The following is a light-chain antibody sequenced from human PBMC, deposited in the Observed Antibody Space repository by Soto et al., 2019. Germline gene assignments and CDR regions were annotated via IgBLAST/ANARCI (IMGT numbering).Light chain of an antibody. CDR1: QSVSSY. V-gene: IGKV3-11*01. Sequence: EIVLTQSPATLSLSPGERATLSCRASQSVSSYLAWYQQKPGQAPRLLIYDTSNRAIGIPARFSGSGSGTDFTLTISSLEPEDFAVYYCPQRSNWPPLTFGGGTKVEIK. CDR3: PQRSNWPPLT. CDR2: DTS. J-gene: IGKJ4*01.